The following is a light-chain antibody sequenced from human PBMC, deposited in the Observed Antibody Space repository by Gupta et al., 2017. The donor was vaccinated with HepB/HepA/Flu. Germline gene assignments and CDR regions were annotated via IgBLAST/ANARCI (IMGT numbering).Light chain of an antibody. Sequence: SSELTQDPTVSVALGQTVRITCQGDSLRSYYASWYQQKPGQAPVLVIYGKNNQPSGIPDRFSGSSSGNTASLTITGAQAEDEADYYCNSRDSSGNHAVIFGGGTKLTVL. CDR2: GKN. V-gene: IGLV3-19*01. CDR1: SLRSYY. CDR3: NSRDSSGNHAVI. J-gene: IGLJ2*01.